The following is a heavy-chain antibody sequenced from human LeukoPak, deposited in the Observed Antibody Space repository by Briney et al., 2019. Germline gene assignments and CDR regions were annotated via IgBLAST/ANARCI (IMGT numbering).Heavy chain of an antibody. J-gene: IGHJ4*02. V-gene: IGHV3-30*04. D-gene: IGHD3-22*01. Sequence: GGSLRLSCAASGFTFSSYAMHWVRQAPGKGLEWVAVISYDGSNKYYADSVKGRFTTSRDNSKNTLYLQMNSLRAEDTAVYYCASITMIVTPFDYWGQGTLVTVSS. CDR1: GFTFSSYA. CDR3: ASITMIVTPFDY. CDR2: ISYDGSNK.